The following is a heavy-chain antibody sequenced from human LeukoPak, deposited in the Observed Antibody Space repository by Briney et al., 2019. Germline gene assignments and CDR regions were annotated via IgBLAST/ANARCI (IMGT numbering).Heavy chain of an antibody. CDR3: ARDAKIAVAGTGGVDY. CDR2: IYYSGST. V-gene: IGHV4-59*12. Sequence: PSETLSLTCTVSGGSISSYYWSWIRQPPGKGLEWIGYIYYSGSTNYNPSLKSRVTISVDTSKNQFSLKLNSVTAADTAVYYCARDAKIAVAGTGGVDYWGQGTLVTVSS. D-gene: IGHD6-19*01. J-gene: IGHJ4*02. CDR1: GGSISSYY.